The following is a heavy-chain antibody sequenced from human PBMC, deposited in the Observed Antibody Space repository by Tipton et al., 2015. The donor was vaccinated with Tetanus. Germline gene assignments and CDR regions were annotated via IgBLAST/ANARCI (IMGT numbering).Heavy chain of an antibody. Sequence: TLSLTCSVYGESLNHYYWSWIRQFPGQGLEWLGEIDLSGSTNYNPSLLSRVAISVDTPKNQFSLGVSSVTAADTALYFCARGTVVVDGVFDENTPSYFFDSWGQGTLATVSS. V-gene: IGHV4-34*01. J-gene: IGHJ4*02. D-gene: IGHD3-22*01. CDR1: GESLNHYY. CDR2: IDLSGST. CDR3: ARGTVVVDGVFDENTPSYFFDS.